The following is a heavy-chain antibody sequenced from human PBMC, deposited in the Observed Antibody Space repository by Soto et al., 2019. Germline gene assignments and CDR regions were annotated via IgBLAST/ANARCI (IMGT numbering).Heavy chain of an antibody. CDR2: ISAGSGTA. D-gene: IGHD6-13*01. V-gene: IGHV3-23*01. J-gene: IGHJ4*02. Sequence: VQLLESGGGLVVPGGSLRLSCTGSGFTFSSYAMNWVHQAPGKGLEWVSTISAGSGTAHYADSVQGRFTISRDNSKNTLYMQVSSLRADDTAVYYCARGSPSSWNEFDSWGQGTLVTVSS. CDR3: ARGSPSSWNEFDS. CDR1: GFTFSSYA.